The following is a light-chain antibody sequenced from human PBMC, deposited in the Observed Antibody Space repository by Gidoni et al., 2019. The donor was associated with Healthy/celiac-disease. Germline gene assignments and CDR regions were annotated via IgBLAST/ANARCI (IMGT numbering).Light chain of an antibody. CDR3: KQYNSYPWT. V-gene: IGKV1-5*03. Sequence: DIQMTQSPSPLSASVGDRVTITCRASQSISSWLAWYQQKPGKAPKLLIYKASSLESGVPSRFSGSGSGTEFTLTISSLQPDDFATYYCKQYNSYPWTFGQGTKVEIK. J-gene: IGKJ1*01. CDR2: KAS. CDR1: QSISSW.